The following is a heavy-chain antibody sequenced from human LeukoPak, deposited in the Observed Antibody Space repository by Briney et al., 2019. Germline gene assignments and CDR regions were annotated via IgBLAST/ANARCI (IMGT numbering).Heavy chain of an antibody. J-gene: IGHJ6*03. CDR1: GFTFSTYN. CDR3: ARDLMGYNYYYMDV. Sequence: PGGSLRLSCAASGFTFSTYNMNWVRQAPGKGLEWVSSISSSSSYIYYADSVKGRFTISRDNAKNSLILQMNSLRAEDTAVYYCARDLMGYNYYYMDVWGKGTTVTVSS. CDR2: ISSSSSYI. D-gene: IGHD3-16*02. V-gene: IGHV3-21*01.